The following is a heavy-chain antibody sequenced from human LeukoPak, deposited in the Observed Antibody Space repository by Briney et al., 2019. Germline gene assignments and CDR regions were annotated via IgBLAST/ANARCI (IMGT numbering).Heavy chain of an antibody. J-gene: IGHJ6*02. CDR1: GGSISSSSYY. V-gene: IGHV4-39*01. CDR3: ARHSGSSGYYYETYYYYYGMDV. D-gene: IGHD3-22*01. Sequence: PSETLSLTCTVSGGSISSSSYYRGWIRQPPGKGLEWIGSIYYSGSTYYNPSLKSRVTISVDTSKNQFSLKLSSVTAADTAVYYCARHSGSSGYYYETYYYYYGMDVWGQGTTVTVSS. CDR2: IYYSGST.